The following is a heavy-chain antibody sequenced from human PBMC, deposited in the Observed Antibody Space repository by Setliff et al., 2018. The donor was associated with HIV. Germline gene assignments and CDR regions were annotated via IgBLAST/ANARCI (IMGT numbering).Heavy chain of an antibody. CDR3: VKERYGSTGYDF. J-gene: IGHJ4*02. CDR1: GFTFNSYA. Sequence: GGSLRLSCAASGFTFNSYAMNWVRQAPGKGLEWVSGISGSGGSTYNVDSVKGRFTISRDNSKNTLYLQMNSLRPEDTAVYYCVKERYGSTGYDFWGQGTLVTVSS. CDR2: ISGSGGST. V-gene: IGHV3-23*01. D-gene: IGHD3-22*01.